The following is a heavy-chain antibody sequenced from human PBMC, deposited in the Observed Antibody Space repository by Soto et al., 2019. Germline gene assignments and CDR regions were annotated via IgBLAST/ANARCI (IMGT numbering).Heavy chain of an antibody. J-gene: IGHJ4*02. CDR3: ARDRAVAGVTHFDY. CDR2: IWYDGSNK. V-gene: IGHV3-33*01. Sequence: QVQLVESGGGVVQPGRSLRLSCAASGFTFSSYGMHWVRQAPGKGLEWVAVIWYDGSNKYYADSVKGRFTISRDNSKNTLYLQMNSLRAEDTAVYYCARDRAVAGVTHFDYWAREPWSPSPQ. D-gene: IGHD6-19*01. CDR1: GFTFSSYG.